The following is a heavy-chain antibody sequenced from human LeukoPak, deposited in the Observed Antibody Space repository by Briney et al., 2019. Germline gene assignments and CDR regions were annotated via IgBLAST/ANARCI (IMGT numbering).Heavy chain of an antibody. CDR3: ARDLLSFPFDP. CDR1: GFILNSNH. Sequence: GGSLRLSCTASGFILNSNHMNWVRQAPGKGLEWVSSISSSSSYIYYADSVKGRFTISRDNAKNSLYLQMNSLRAEDTAVYYCARDLLSFPFDPWGQGTLVTVSS. D-gene: IGHD3-16*02. J-gene: IGHJ5*02. V-gene: IGHV3-21*01. CDR2: ISSSSSYI.